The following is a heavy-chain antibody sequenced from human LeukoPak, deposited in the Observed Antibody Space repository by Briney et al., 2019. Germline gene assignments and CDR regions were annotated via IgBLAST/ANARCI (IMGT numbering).Heavy chain of an antibody. CDR1: GGSISSGGYY. CDR3: ARGSRELLWFGGWFDP. D-gene: IGHD3-10*01. Sequence: SETLSLTCTVSGGSISSGGYYWSWIRQHPGKGLEWIGYIYYSGSTYYNPSLKSRVTISVDTSKNQFSLRLSSVTAADTAVYYCARGSRELLWFGGWFDPWGQGTLVTVSS. V-gene: IGHV4-31*03. CDR2: IYYSGST. J-gene: IGHJ5*02.